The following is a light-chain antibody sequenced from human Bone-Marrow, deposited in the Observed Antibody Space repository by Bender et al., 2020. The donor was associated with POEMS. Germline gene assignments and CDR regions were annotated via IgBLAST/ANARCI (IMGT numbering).Light chain of an antibody. CDR3: SSYAGSNDFDRM. J-gene: IGLJ3*02. CDR1: GSDVGGYNY. CDR2: DVS. Sequence: QSALTQPASVSGSPGQSITISCTGTGSDVGGYNYVSWYQQHAGKVPKLMIYDVSKRPSGVSNRFSGSKSGNTASLTISGLQAEDEADYYCSSYAGSNDFDRMFGGGTKLTVL. V-gene: IGLV2-14*01.